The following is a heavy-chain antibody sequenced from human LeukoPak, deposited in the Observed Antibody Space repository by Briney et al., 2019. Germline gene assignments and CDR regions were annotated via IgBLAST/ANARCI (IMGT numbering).Heavy chain of an antibody. V-gene: IGHV4-59*08. Sequence: SETLSLTCTVSGGSINSYHWSWIRQPPGKGLEWIGYIYYSGSASYNPSLKSRVTISVDTSKNQFSLKLSSVIAADTAVYYCARRQSSWYFDYWGQGTLVTVSS. CDR1: GGSINSYH. CDR3: ARRQSSWYFDY. D-gene: IGHD6-13*01. CDR2: IYYSGSA. J-gene: IGHJ4*02.